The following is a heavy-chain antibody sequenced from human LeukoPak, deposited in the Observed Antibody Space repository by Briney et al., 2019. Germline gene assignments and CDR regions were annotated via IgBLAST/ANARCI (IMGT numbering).Heavy chain of an antibody. CDR2: INPSRDST. D-gene: IGHD3-3*02. J-gene: IGHJ5*02. CDR1: GYTFTNYY. CDR3: ARGINRHNWFNP. V-gene: IGHV1-46*01. Sequence: ASVKVSCKASGYTFTNYYMHWVRQAPGQGLEWMGIINPSRDSTIYAQKFQGRVTMTRDTSTSTVYMELSSLKSEDTAVYYCARGINRHNWFNPWGQGTLVTVSS.